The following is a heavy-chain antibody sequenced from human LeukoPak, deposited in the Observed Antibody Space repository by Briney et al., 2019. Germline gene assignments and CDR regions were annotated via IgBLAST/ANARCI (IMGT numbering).Heavy chain of an antibody. V-gene: IGHV3-23*01. Sequence: GGSLRLSCAASGFVFNNYPMSWVRQAPGKGLEWVSGIGGSGSRTYYADSVKGRFTISRDNSKNTLYLQMNSLRAEDTAIYYCAKKYGVTVYGSGLNYFDYWGQGTLVTVSS. D-gene: IGHD6-19*01. CDR2: IGGSGSRT. CDR3: AKKYGVTVYGSGLNYFDY. CDR1: GFVFNNYP. J-gene: IGHJ4*02.